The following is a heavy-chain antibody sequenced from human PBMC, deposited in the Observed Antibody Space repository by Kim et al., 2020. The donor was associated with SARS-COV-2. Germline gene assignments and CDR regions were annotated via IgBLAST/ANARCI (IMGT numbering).Heavy chain of an antibody. D-gene: IGHD2-15*01. J-gene: IGHJ5*02. CDR3: ATHCSGGDCYGWVWFDP. Sequence: SETLSLTCTVSGDSISGSTYYWGWIRQPPGKGLEWIGSIYYTGNTYYNPSLKSRVTIVVDTSKNQFSLNLNSVTAADSAVYYCATHCSGGDCYGWVWFDPWGQGTLVTVSS. V-gene: IGHV4-39*01. CDR1: GDSISGSTYY. CDR2: IYYTGNT.